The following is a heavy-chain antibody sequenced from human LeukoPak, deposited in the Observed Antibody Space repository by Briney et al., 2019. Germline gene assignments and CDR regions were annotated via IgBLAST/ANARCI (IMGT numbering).Heavy chain of an antibody. J-gene: IGHJ4*02. CDR2: ISTYNGNT. CDR1: GYSFTDYG. V-gene: IGHV1-18*04. D-gene: IGHD2-2*01. CDR3: ARDQGYYSSATCNEVYQFDS. Sequence: ASVKVSCKASGYSFTDYGINWVRQAPGQGLEWMGWISTYNGNTNYAQKLQGRVTMTTDTSTSTAYMELRSLRSDDTAVYYCARDQGYYSSATCNEVYQFDSWGQGTLVTVSS.